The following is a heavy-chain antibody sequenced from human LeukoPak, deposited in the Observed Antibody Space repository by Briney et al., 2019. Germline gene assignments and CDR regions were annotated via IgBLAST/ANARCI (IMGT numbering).Heavy chain of an antibody. J-gene: IGHJ4*02. CDR3: ARWGSGGPLDY. V-gene: IGHV3-66*01. Sequence: GGSLRLSCAASGFTVSSNYMTWVRQAPGKGLEWVSMIYTGGSTYYADSVKGRFAISRDNSKNTLYLQMNSLRDEDTAVYYCARWGSGGPLDYWGQGTLVTVSS. D-gene: IGHD4-23*01. CDR1: GFTVSSNY. CDR2: IYTGGST.